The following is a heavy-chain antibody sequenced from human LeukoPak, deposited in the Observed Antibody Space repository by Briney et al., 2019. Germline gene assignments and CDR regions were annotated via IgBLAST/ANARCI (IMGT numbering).Heavy chain of an antibody. V-gene: IGHV4-31*03. Sequence: TLSLTCTVSGASISTGGFYWTWIRQPPGEGLEWIGYIYYTGSVDYNASLKSRLTISLDTSKNRFSLKLNSVTAADTAVYYCARDPDSSSWYYFDYWGQGTLVTVSS. CDR2: IYYTGSV. CDR3: ARDPDSSSWYYFDY. D-gene: IGHD6-13*01. CDR1: GASISTGGFY. J-gene: IGHJ4*02.